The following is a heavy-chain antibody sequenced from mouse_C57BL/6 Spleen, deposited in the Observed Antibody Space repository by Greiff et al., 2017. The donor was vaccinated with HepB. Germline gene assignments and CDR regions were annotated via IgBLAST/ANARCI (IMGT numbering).Heavy chain of an antibody. V-gene: IGHV14-2*01. CDR2: IDPEDGET. CDR3: AAYVNYEDYAMDD. CDR1: GFNIKDYY. J-gene: IGHJ4*01. Sequence: VQLQQSGAELVKPGASVKLSCTASGFNIKDYYMHWVKQRTEQGLEWIGRIDPEDGETKYAPKFQGKATITADKSSNTAYLQLSSLTSEDTAVYYGAAYVNYEDYAMDDWGQGTSVTVSS. D-gene: IGHD2-1*01.